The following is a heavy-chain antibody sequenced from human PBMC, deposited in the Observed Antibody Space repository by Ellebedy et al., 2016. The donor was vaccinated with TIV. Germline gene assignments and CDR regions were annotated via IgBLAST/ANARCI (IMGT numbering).Heavy chain of an antibody. CDR1: GGTFSSYA. J-gene: IGHJ6*02. D-gene: IGHD4-17*01. Sequence: ASVKVSCKASGGTFSSYAISWVRQAPGQGLEWMGGIIPIFGTANYAQKFQGRVTITADESTSTAYMELRSLRSDDTAVYYCARSDGDYRGYYYYYYGMDVWGQGTTVTVSS. V-gene: IGHV1-69*13. CDR3: ARSDGDYRGYYYYYYGMDV. CDR2: IIPIFGTA.